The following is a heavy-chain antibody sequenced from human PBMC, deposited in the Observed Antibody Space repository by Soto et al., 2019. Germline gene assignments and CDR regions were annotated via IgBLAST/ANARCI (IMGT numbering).Heavy chain of an antibody. Sequence: SETLSLTCTASGGSITDYSWVWIRQPAGKGLEWIGRIFSRGSTNYNPSLKGRITMSLDTSKNQFSLKLNSATATDTAVYFCARDQGVVVTADNWFDPWGQGILVTVSS. V-gene: IGHV4-4*07. D-gene: IGHD2-21*02. J-gene: IGHJ5*02. CDR1: GGSITDYS. CDR3: ARDQGVVVTADNWFDP. CDR2: IFSRGST.